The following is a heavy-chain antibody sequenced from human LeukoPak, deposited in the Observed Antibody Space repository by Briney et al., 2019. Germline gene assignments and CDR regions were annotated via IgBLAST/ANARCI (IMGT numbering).Heavy chain of an antibody. Sequence: SGTLSLTCAVSGGSISSSSNWWSWVRQPPGKGLEWIGEIYHSGTTNYNPSLKSRVTISLDKSKNQFSLKLSSVTAADTAVYYCARDPRDGYAFDCWGQGTLVTVSS. J-gene: IGHJ4*02. CDR3: ARDPRDGYAFDC. CDR2: IYHSGTT. V-gene: IGHV4-4*02. D-gene: IGHD5-24*01. CDR1: GGSISSSSNW.